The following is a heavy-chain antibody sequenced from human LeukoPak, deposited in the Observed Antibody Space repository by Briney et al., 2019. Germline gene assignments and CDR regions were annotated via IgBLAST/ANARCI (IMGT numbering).Heavy chain of an antibody. J-gene: IGHJ4*02. CDR3: ARPAFGGVIFFFDY. D-gene: IGHD3-16*01. Sequence: SETLSLTCTVSGGSISSSTYYWGWIRQPPGKGLEWIGSIYHSGSTHYNPSLKSRVTISVDTSKNQFSLKLSSVTAADTAVYYCARPAFGGVIFFFDYWGQGTLVTVSS. V-gene: IGHV4-39*01. CDR2: IYHSGST. CDR1: GGSISSSTYY.